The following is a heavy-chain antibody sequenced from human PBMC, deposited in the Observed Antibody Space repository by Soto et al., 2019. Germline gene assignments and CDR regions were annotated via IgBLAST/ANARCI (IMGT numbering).Heavy chain of an antibody. J-gene: IGHJ6*02. CDR1: GFTFSNAW. CDR2: IKSKTDGGTT. V-gene: IGHV3-15*01. Sequence: LRLSCAASGFTFSNAWMRWVRQAPGKGLGWGGRIKSKTDGGTTDYAAPVKGRFTISRDDSKNTQYLQMNSLKSEDTAEYYWTTGVAETGYYYGMDVWGQGTTVTVSS. D-gene: IGHD2-15*01. CDR3: TTGVAETGYYYGMDV.